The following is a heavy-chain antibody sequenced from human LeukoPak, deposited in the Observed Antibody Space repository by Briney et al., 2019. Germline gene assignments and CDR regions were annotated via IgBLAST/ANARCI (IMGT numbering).Heavy chain of an antibody. J-gene: IGHJ3*01. D-gene: IGHD3-16*01. Sequence: ASVKVSCKTSGYTFLNFGVTWVRQVPGQGLEWMGWTSPYGEPPTYAQEFQGRVTMTTDTSTTTAYMELRSLRYDDTAMYYCAKVDPPITGGARGDVFHVWGQGTMVIVSS. CDR2: TSPYGEPP. CDR1: GYTFLNFG. CDR3: AKVDPPITGGARGDVFHV. V-gene: IGHV1-18*01.